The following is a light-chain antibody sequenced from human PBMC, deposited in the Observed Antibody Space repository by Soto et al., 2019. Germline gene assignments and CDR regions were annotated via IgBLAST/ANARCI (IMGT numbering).Light chain of an antibody. CDR3: QQYKNWPRT. J-gene: IGKJ5*01. CDR2: GAS. Sequence: EIVMTQFPATLSVSPGERATLSGRSSQSFTSNLAWYQHKPGQAPRLLIYGASTRATDVPDRFSGSGSGTEFTLTISNLQSEELAVYYCQQYKNWPRTFGQGTRLEIK. CDR1: QSFTSN. V-gene: IGKV3-15*01.